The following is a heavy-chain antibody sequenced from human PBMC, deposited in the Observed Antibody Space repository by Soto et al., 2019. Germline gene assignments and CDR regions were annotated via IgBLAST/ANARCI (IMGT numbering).Heavy chain of an antibody. J-gene: IGHJ4*02. CDR3: ARDIYDYVWGSYRYQFDY. V-gene: IGHV1-69*08. CDR1: GGTFSSYT. D-gene: IGHD3-16*02. Sequence: QVQLVQSGAEVKKPGSSVKVSCKASGGTFSSYTISWVRQAPGQGLEWMGRIIPILGIANYAQKFQGRVTITADKSTSTAYMELSSLRSEDTAVYYCARDIYDYVWGSYRYQFDYWGQGTLVTVSS. CDR2: IIPILGIA.